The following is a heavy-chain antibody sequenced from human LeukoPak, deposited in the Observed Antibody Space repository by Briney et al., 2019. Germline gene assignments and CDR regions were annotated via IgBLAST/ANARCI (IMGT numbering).Heavy chain of an antibody. D-gene: IGHD2-2*01. V-gene: IGHV4-34*01. Sequence: PSETLSLTCAVYGGSFSGYYWSWIRQPLGKGLEWIGEINHSGSTNYNPSLKSRVTISVDTSKNQFSLKLSSVTAADTAVYYCARGRSYVVVPAASPAFDIWGQGTMVTVSS. J-gene: IGHJ3*02. CDR3: ARGRSYVVVPAASPAFDI. CDR1: GGSFSGYY. CDR2: INHSGST.